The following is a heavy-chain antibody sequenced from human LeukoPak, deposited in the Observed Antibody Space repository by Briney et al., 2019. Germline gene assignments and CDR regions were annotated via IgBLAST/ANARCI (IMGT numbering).Heavy chain of an antibody. CDR1: GFTFSRSN. Sequence: GGSLRLSCAASGFTFSRSNMNWVRQAPGKGLEWLSYISSDSRAIYYADSVKGRFTISRDNAKNSLYLQMSSLRAEDTAVYYCAKVSSSGRYDAFDIWGQGTMVTVSS. J-gene: IGHJ3*02. D-gene: IGHD3-10*01. V-gene: IGHV3-48*04. CDR3: AKVSSSGRYDAFDI. CDR2: ISSDSRAI.